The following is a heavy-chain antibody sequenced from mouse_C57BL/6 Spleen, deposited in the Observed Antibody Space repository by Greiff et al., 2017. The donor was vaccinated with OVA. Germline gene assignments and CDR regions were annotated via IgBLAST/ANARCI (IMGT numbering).Heavy chain of an antibody. J-gene: IGHJ1*03. CDR1: GFTFSSYA. CDR2: ISDGGSYT. D-gene: IGHD1-3*01. CDR3: ARDEGARYFDV. Sequence: EVKLVESGGGLVKPGGSLKLSCAASGFTFSSYAMSWVRQTPDKRLEWVATISDGGSYTYYPYNVQGRFTISSDNAKNNLYLHMSHLKSEDTAMYYCARDEGARYFDVWGTGTTVTVSS. V-gene: IGHV5-4*01.